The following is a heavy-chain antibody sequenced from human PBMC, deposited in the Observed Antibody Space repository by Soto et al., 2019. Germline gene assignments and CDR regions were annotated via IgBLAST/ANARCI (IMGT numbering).Heavy chain of an antibody. CDR3: ARSQPRSQRNYGMDV. J-gene: IGHJ6*02. V-gene: IGHV3-11*06. D-gene: IGHD6-25*01. Sequence: GGSLRLSCAASGFTFSDYYMSWIRQAPGKGLEWVSYISSSSSYTNYADSVKGRFTISRDNAKNSLYLQMNSLRAEDTAVYYCARSQPRSQRNYGMDVWGQGTTVTVSS. CDR1: GFTFSDYY. CDR2: ISSSSSYT.